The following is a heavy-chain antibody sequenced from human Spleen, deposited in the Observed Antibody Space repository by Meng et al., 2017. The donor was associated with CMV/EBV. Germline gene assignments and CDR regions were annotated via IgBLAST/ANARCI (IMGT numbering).Heavy chain of an antibody. CDR3: ARVCSSTSCYPIYGMDV. D-gene: IGHD2-2*01. CDR1: GGSFSDYY. J-gene: IGHJ6*02. V-gene: IGHV4-34*01. Sequence: SQTLSLTCGIYGGSFSDYYWSWIRQPPGQGLEWIGEINHRGNTNYNPSLKSRVTMSVDTSKNQFSLKLSSVTAADTAVYYCARVCSSTSCYPIYGMDVWGQGTTVTVSS. CDR2: INHRGNT.